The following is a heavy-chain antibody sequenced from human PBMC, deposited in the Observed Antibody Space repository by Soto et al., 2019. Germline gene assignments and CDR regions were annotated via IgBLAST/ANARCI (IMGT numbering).Heavy chain of an antibody. CDR1: GFTFSSYW. Sequence: QPGGSLRLSCAASGFTFSSYWMSWVRQAPGKGLEWVANIKQDGSEKYYVDSVKGRFTISRDNTKNSLYLQMSSLRAEDTAVYYCASGYTYGQFDYWGQGTLVTVSS. D-gene: IGHD5-18*01. CDR2: IKQDGSEK. CDR3: ASGYTYGQFDY. J-gene: IGHJ4*02. V-gene: IGHV3-7*02.